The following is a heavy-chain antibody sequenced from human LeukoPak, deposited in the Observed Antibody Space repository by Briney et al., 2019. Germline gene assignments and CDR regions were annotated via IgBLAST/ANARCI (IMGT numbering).Heavy chain of an antibody. J-gene: IGHJ5*02. V-gene: IGHV3-30-3*01. CDR2: ISFDGNNK. D-gene: IGHD7-27*01. CDR3: ARDTNWGSTHH. Sequence: GGSLRLSCAASGFTFNTYAMHWVRQAPGKGLEWVAVISFDGNNKYYADSVKGRFTISRDNSMNTLYLEINSLSAEDTAGYYCARDTNWGSTHHWGQGTLVTVSS. CDR1: GFTFNTYA.